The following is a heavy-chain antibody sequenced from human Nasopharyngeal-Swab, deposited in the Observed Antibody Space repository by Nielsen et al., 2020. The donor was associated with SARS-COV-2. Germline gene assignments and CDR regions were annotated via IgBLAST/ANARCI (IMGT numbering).Heavy chain of an antibody. CDR2: ISSSSSYI. V-gene: IGHV3-21*01. CDR1: GFTFSSYG. J-gene: IGHJ6*02. D-gene: IGHD3-3*01. Sequence: GGSLRLSCAASGFTFSSYGMHWVRQAPGKGLEWVSSISSSSSYIYYADSVKGRFTISRDNAKNSLYLQMNSLRAEDTAVYYCARALFGVVIIPPHYGMDVWGQGTTVTVSS. CDR3: ARALFGVVIIPPHYGMDV.